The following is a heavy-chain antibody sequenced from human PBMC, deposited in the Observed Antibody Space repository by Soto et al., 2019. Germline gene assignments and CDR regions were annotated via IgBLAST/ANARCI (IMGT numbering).Heavy chain of an antibody. CDR2: INHSGST. Sequence: QVQLQQWGAGLLKPSETLSLTCAVYGGSFSGYYWSWIRQPPGKGLECIWEINHSGSTNYNPSLKSLVTISVETSKNQLSLKQSPVTAADTAVYYCARVPLGGRRYYYGMDVWGQATTVTVSS. D-gene: IGHD3-16*01. CDR3: ARVPLGGRRYYYGMDV. J-gene: IGHJ6*02. V-gene: IGHV4-34*01. CDR1: GGSFSGYY.